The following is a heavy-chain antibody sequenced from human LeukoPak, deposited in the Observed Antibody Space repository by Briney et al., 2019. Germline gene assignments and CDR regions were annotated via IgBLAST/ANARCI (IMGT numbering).Heavy chain of an antibody. D-gene: IGHD6-19*01. J-gene: IGHJ4*02. CDR3: ARAQGWYAFDY. V-gene: IGHV4-59*12. Sequence: SETLSLTCTVSGGFTSSSYWSWIRQPPGKGLEWIGYIYYSGSTNYNPSLKSRVAISVDTSKNQFSLKLSSVTAADTAVYYCARAQGWYAFDYWGQGTLVTVSS. CDR2: IYYSGST. CDR1: GGFTSSSY.